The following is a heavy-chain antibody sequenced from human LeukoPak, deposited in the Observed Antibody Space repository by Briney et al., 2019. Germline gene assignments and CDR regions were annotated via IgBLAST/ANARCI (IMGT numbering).Heavy chain of an antibody. CDR3: ARDHTAMVTGYFDY. D-gene: IGHD5-18*01. J-gene: IGHJ4*02. V-gene: IGHV4-39*07. Sequence: SETLSLTCTVSGGSISTTNYYWGWIRQSPGKGLEWFGCVYYSGSTYYNPSLKSRVTISVDTSQNQFSLQLTSVTAADTAVYYCARDHTAMVTGYFDYWGQGTLVTVSS. CDR1: GGSISTTNYY. CDR2: VYYSGST.